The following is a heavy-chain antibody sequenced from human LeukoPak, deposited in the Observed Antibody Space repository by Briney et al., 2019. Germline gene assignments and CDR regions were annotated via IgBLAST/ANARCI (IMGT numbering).Heavy chain of an antibody. Sequence: GASVKVSCKASGGTFSSYAISWVRQAPGQGLEWMGRIIPIFGTANYAQKFQGRVTITTDESTSTAYMELSSLRSEDTAVYYCARDESGYCSSTSCYINDYWGQGTLVTVSS. D-gene: IGHD2-2*02. CDR1: GGTFSSYA. J-gene: IGHJ4*02. CDR2: IIPIFGTA. V-gene: IGHV1-69*05. CDR3: ARDESGYCSSTSCYINDY.